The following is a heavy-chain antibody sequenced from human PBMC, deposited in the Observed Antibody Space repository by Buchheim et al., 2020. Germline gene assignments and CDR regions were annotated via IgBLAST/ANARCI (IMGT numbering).Heavy chain of an antibody. Sequence: QVQLVESGGGVVQPGRSLRLSCAASGFTFSSYGMHWVRQAPGKGLEWVAVISYDGSNKYYADSVKGRFTISRDNSKTTLYLQMNSLRAEDTAVYYCAKGVRETPYYYYYYGMDVWGQGT. V-gene: IGHV3-30*18. CDR1: GFTFSSYG. J-gene: IGHJ6*02. CDR3: AKGVRETPYYYYYYGMDV. D-gene: IGHD4/OR15-4a*01. CDR2: ISYDGSNK.